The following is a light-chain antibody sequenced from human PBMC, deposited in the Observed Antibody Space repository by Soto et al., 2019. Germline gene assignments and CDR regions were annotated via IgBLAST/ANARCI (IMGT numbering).Light chain of an antibody. CDR2: EVT. Sequence: QSALTQPASVSGSPGPSITISCTGTSSDVGGYNYVSWYQQHPGKAPKLMIYEVTNRPSGVSNRFSGSKSGNTASLTISGLQAEDEADYYCSSYTSSSTLLYVFGPGTKLTVL. CDR3: SSYTSSSTLLYV. V-gene: IGLV2-14*01. J-gene: IGLJ1*01. CDR1: SSDVGGYNY.